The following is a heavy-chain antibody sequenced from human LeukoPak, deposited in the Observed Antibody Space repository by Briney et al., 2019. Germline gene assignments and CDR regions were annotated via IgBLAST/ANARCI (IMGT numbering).Heavy chain of an antibody. D-gene: IGHD5-18*01. CDR2: INPNSGGT. CDR1: GYTFTGYY. V-gene: IGHV1-2*02. CDR3: ATVDTAMTVTYYAHDAFDI. J-gene: IGHJ3*02. Sequence: ASVKVSCKASGYTFTGYYMHWVRQAPGQGLEWMGWINPNSGGTNYAQKFQGRVTMTRDTSISTAYMELSRLRSDDTAVYYCATVDTAMTVTYYAHDAFDIWGQGTMVTVSS.